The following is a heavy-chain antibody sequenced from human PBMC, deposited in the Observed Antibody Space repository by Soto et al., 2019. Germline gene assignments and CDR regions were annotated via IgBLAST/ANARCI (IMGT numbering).Heavy chain of an antibody. CDR2: IKQDGSEK. J-gene: IGHJ5*02. Sequence: EVQLVESGGGLVQPGGSLRLSCAASGFTFSSYWMSWVRQAPGKGLEWVANIKQDGSEKYYVDSVKGRFTISRDNAKNSLYLQMNSLRGEDTAVYYCARDAVFGVGWFDPWGQGTLVTVSS. D-gene: IGHD1-26*01. V-gene: IGHV3-7*03. CDR3: ARDAVFGVGWFDP. CDR1: GFTFSSYW.